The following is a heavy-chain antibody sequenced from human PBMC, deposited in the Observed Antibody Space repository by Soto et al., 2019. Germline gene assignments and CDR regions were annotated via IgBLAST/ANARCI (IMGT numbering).Heavy chain of an antibody. J-gene: IGHJ6*03. D-gene: IGHD6-13*01. V-gene: IGHV4-34*01. CDR1: GGSFSGYY. CDR3: ARGWYRLYYYYMDV. Sequence: SETLSLTCAVYGGSFSGYYWSWIRQPPGKGLEWIGEINHSGSTNYNPSLKSRVTISVDTSKNQFSLKLSSVTAADTAVYYCARGWYRLYYYYMDVWGKGTTVTVSS. CDR2: INHSGST.